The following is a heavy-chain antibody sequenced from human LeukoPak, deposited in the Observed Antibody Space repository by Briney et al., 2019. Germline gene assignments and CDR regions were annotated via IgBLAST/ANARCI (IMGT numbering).Heavy chain of an antibody. CDR3: ARHVSGGSGYSDY. Sequence: SGTLSLTCTVSGGSISSYYWSWIRQPPGKGLEWIGYIFYSGSTNYNPSLKSRVTISGHTSKNQFSLKLSSATAADTAVYYCARHVSGGSGYSDYWGQGTLVTVSS. CDR1: GGSISSYY. J-gene: IGHJ4*02. V-gene: IGHV4-59*08. CDR2: IFYSGST. D-gene: IGHD3-3*01.